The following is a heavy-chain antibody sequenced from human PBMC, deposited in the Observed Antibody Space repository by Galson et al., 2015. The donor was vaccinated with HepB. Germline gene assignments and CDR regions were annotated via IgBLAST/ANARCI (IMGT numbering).Heavy chain of an antibody. V-gene: IGHV3-73*01. J-gene: IGHJ3*02. CDR2: VRSKANSYAT. Sequence: SLRLSCAASGFTFSGSAMHWVRQASGKGLEWVGRVRSKANSYATAYAASVKGRFTISRDDSKNTAYLQMNSLKTEDTAVYYCTRQFRRYYDFWSGPDAFDIWGQGTMVTVSS. CDR3: TRQFRRYYDFWSGPDAFDI. CDR1: GFTFSGSA. D-gene: IGHD3-3*01.